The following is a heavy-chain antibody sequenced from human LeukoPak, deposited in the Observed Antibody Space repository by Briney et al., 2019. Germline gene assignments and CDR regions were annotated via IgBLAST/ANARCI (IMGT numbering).Heavy chain of an antibody. Sequence: SETLSLTCTVSGGSISSYYWSWIRQPAGKGLEWIGRIYTSGSTNYNPSLKSRVTMLVDTSKNQFSLKLSSVTAADTAVYYCARVSGDYSLYYYYYYYMDVWGKGTTVTVSS. V-gene: IGHV4-4*07. CDR2: IYTSGST. CDR1: GGSISSYY. CDR3: ARVSGDYSLYYYYYYYMDV. D-gene: IGHD4-17*01. J-gene: IGHJ6*03.